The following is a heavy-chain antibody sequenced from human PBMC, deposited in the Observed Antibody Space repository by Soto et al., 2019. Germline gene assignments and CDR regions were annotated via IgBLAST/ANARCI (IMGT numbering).Heavy chain of an antibody. V-gene: IGHV1-69*06. CDR3: ARSTAFCSGGSCSKTGPDY. CDR2: IIPIFGTA. J-gene: IGHJ4*02. D-gene: IGHD2-15*01. Sequence: QVQLVQSGAEVKKPGSSVKVSCKASGGTFSSYAISWVRQAPGQGLEWMGGIIPIFGTANYAQKFQGRVTITADKSTSTAYMELSSLRSEDTAVYYCARSTAFCSGGSCSKTGPDYCGQGTLVTVSS. CDR1: GGTFSSYA.